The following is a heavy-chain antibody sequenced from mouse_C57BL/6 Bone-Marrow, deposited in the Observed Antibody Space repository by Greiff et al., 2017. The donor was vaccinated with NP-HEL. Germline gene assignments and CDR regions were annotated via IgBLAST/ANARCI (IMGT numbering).Heavy chain of an antibody. CDR2: IYPRSGNT. D-gene: IGHD2-1*01. V-gene: IGHV1-81*01. CDR3: ARGWGNYVRVGYFDV. CDR1: GYTFTSYG. Sequence: QVQLQQSGAELARPGASVKLSCKASGYTFTSYGISWVKQRTGQGLEWIGEIYPRSGNTYYNEKFKGKATLTADKSSSTAYMELRSLTSEDSAVYFCARGWGNYVRVGYFDVWGTGTTVTVSS. J-gene: IGHJ1*03.